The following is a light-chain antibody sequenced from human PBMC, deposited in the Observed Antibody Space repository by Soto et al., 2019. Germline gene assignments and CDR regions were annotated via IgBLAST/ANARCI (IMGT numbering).Light chain of an antibody. CDR2: AAS. V-gene: IGKV1-9*01. CDR3: QQLNSYPRT. J-gene: IGKJ1*01. CDR1: QGISSN. Sequence: DIQLTQSPSFLSASVGDRVTITCRASQGISSNLAWYQQKPGKAPKVLIYAASTLQGGVPSRFSGSRSGTEFSLTISSLQPEDFATYYCQQLNSYPRTFGQGTKLEIK.